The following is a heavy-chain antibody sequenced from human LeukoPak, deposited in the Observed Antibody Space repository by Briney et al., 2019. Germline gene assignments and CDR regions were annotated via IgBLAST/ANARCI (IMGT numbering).Heavy chain of an antibody. CDR3: ARSGTAMGKDYYFDY. CDR1: GYTFTGYY. J-gene: IGHJ4*02. V-gene: IGHV1-2*02. CDR2: INPNSGGT. Sequence: ASVKVSCKASGYTFTGYYMHWVRQAPGQGLEWMGWINPNSGGTNYAQKFQGRVTMTRDTSISTAYMELSRLRSDDTALYYCARSGTAMGKDYYFDYWGQGTLVTVSS. D-gene: IGHD5-18*01.